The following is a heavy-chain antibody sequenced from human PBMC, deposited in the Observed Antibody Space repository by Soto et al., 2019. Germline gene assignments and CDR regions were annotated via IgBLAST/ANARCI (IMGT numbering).Heavy chain of an antibody. V-gene: IGHV1-69*13. Sequence: SVKVSFKASGGTFSSYAISWVRQAPGQGLEWVGGIIPIFGTANYAQKFQGRVTITADESTSTAYMELSSLRSEDTAVYYCAREKVPAAQGHFDYWGQGTLVTVSS. J-gene: IGHJ4*02. CDR1: GGTFSSYA. CDR2: IIPIFGTA. D-gene: IGHD2-2*01. CDR3: AREKVPAAQGHFDY.